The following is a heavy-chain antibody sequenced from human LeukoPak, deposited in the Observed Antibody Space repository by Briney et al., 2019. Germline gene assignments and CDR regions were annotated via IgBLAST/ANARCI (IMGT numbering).Heavy chain of an antibody. V-gene: IGHV4-38-2*02. D-gene: IGHD3-22*01. Sequence: SETLSLTCTVSGYSISSGYYWGWIRQPPGKGLEWIGSIYHSGSTYYNPSLKSRVTISVDTSKNQFSLKLSSVTAADTAVYYCARGPDYYESSGDDAFDIWGQGTMVTVSS. CDR3: ARGPDYYESSGDDAFDI. CDR2: IYHSGST. CDR1: GYSISSGYY. J-gene: IGHJ3*02.